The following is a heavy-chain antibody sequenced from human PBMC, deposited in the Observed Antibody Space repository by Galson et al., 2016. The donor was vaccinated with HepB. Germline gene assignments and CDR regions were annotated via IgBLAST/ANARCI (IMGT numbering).Heavy chain of an antibody. Sequence: SETLSLTCSVSGASVSSNSFYWAWIRQPPGKGLEWIGSIYYSGRTYNNPSLKSRVTMSVDTSKNYFSLKLTSVTAADTAVYYCARAEDGVVGFEFWGQGTLVTVAS. J-gene: IGHJ4*02. CDR1: GASVSSNSFY. D-gene: IGHD3-3*01. CDR3: ARAEDGVVGFEF. CDR2: IYYSGRT. V-gene: IGHV4-39*02.